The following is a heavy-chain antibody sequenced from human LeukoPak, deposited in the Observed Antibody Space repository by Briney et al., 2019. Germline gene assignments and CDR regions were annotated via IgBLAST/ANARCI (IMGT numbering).Heavy chain of an antibody. CDR2: IKQDGSEK. CDR3: TRDGTRRPSPPDY. CDR1: GFTVSSNY. J-gene: IGHJ4*02. V-gene: IGHV3-7*01. Sequence: PGGSLRLSCAASGFTVSSNYMSWVRQAPGKGLEWVANIKQDGSEKYNMDSVRGRFTISRDNAKNSLYLQMNSLRAEDTAVYYCTRDGTRRPSPPDYWGQGTLVTVFS.